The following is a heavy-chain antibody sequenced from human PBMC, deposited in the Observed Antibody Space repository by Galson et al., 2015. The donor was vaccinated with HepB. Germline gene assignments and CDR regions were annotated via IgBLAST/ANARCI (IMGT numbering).Heavy chain of an antibody. CDR3: AKDSYGMDV. J-gene: IGHJ6*02. CDR2: MHYDGVNT. CDR1: GFTFSHYA. Sequence: LRLSCAASGFTFSHYAMHWVRQAPGQGLEWVAVMHYDGVNTYYADSVKGRFIISRDNSKNTLSLQMSSLRAEDTAVYYCAKDSYGMDVWGQETTVTVSS. V-gene: IGHV3-33*06.